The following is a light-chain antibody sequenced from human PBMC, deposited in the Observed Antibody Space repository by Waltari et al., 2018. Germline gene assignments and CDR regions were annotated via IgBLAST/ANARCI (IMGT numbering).Light chain of an antibody. CDR2: DVS. CDR3: CSYAGSYTSDYV. V-gene: IGLV2-11*01. J-gene: IGLJ1*01. Sequence: QSALTQPRSVSGSPGQSVTISCTGISSDVGGYNYVSWYQQHPGKAPKLMIYDVSKRPSGVPDRFSGSKSGNTASLTISGLQAEDEADYYCCSYAGSYTSDYVFGTGTKVTVL. CDR1: SSDVGGYNY.